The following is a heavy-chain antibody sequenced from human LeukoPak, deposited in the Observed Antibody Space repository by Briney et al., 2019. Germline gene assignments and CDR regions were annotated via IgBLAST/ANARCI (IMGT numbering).Heavy chain of an antibody. J-gene: IGHJ4*02. CDR1: GFTFSSYA. V-gene: IGHV3-23*01. Sequence: GGSLRLSCAASGFTFSSYAMSWVRQAPGKGLEWVSAISGSGGSTYYADSVKGRFTISRDNSKNTLYLQTNSLRAEDTAVYYCAKSPYYDFWSGNYFDYWGQGTLVTVSS. CDR2: ISGSGGST. CDR3: AKSPYYDFWSGNYFDY. D-gene: IGHD3-3*01.